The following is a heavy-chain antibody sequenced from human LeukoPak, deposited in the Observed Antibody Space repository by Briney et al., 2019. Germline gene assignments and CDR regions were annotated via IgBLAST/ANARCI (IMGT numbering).Heavy chain of an antibody. CDR1: GGSISSYY. J-gene: IGHJ4*02. CDR3: ARVGYSYGLTPCPSYYFDY. V-gene: IGHV4-59*08. Sequence: SETLSLTCTASGGSISSYYWSWIRQLPGKGREWIGYIYSIGSTNYNHSLKSRVTISVDTSKNQFSLKLRSVTAADTAVYYCARVGYSYGLTPCPSYYFDYWGQGTLVTVSS. D-gene: IGHD5-18*01. CDR2: IYSIGST.